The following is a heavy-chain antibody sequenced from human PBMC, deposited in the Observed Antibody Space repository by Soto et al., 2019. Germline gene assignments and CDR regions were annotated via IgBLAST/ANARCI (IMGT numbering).Heavy chain of an antibody. J-gene: IGHJ6*02. D-gene: IGHD6-13*01. CDR3: ARLRIGYSSSWYSYYYGMDV. Sequence: PGESLKISCKGSGYSFTSYWISWVRQMPGKGLEWMGRIAPSDSYTNYSPSFQGHVTISADKSISTAYLQWSSLKASDTAMYYCARLRIGYSSSWYSYYYGMDVWGQGTTVTVSS. V-gene: IGHV5-10-1*01. CDR1: GYSFTSYW. CDR2: IAPSDSYT.